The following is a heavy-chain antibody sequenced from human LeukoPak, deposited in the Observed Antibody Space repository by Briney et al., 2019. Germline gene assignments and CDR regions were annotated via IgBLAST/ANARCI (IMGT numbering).Heavy chain of an antibody. CDR2: INPNSGGT. J-gene: IGHJ4*02. V-gene: IGHV1-2*02. CDR1: GYTFTGYY. CDR3: ARGSPYCGGDCPHY. D-gene: IGHD2-21*02. Sequence: ASVKVSCKASGYTFTGYYMHWVRQAPGQGLEWMGWINPNSGGTNYAQKFQGRVTMTRDTSISTAYMELSRLRSDDTAVYYCARGSPYCGGDCPHYWGRGTLVTVSS.